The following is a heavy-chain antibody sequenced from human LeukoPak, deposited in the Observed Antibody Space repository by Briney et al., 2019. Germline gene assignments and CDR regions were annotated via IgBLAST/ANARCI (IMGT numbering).Heavy chain of an antibody. Sequence: GESLKISWKGSGYSFTSYWIGGVRQMPGKGLEWMGIIYPGDSDTRYSPSFQGQVTISADKSISTAYLQWSSLKASDTAMYYCARQKEGVAATPDYWGQGTLVTVSS. D-gene: IGHD2-15*01. CDR2: IYPGDSDT. J-gene: IGHJ4*02. CDR3: ARQKEGVAATPDY. CDR1: GYSFTSYW. V-gene: IGHV5-51*01.